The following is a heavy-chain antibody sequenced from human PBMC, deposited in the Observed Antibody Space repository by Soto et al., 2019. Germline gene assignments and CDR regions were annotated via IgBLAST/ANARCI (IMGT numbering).Heavy chain of an antibody. V-gene: IGHV2-5*02. CDR3: ARRLWRCLASYIHS. J-gene: IGHJ5*01. CDR2: SYWDYAD. Sequence: QITLKESGPPLVKPTQTLTLTCAFSGFSATSSGVGVAWLRQPPGKALEWLAVSYWDYADQYRPSLKTRLSILKHTPKHNVALKTPTLDPVDRGTYYSARRLWRCLASYIHSWGHGT. D-gene: IGHD3-3*01. CDR1: GFSATSSGVG.